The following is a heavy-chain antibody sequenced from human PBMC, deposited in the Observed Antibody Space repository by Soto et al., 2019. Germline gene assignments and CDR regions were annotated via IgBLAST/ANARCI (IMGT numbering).Heavy chain of an antibody. D-gene: IGHD2-15*01. V-gene: IGHV2-5*02. Sequence: QITLKESGPTLVKPTQTLTLTCTFSGFSLSTSGVGVGWIRQPPGKALEWLALIYWDDDKRYSPSLKSRLTITTDTSKNQVVLTMTNMDPVDTATYYCARTFCSGGGCYSEFDYWGQGTLVTVSS. CDR1: GFSLSTSGVG. J-gene: IGHJ4*02. CDR3: ARTFCSGGGCYSEFDY. CDR2: IYWDDDK.